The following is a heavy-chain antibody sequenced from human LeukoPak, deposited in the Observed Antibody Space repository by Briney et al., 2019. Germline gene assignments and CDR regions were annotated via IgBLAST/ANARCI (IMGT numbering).Heavy chain of an antibody. CDR1: GGSISSYY. V-gene: IGHV4-59*01. CDR2: IYYSGST. CDR3: ARATEGGYTYGYFYYYYMDV. D-gene: IGHD5-18*01. Sequence: SETLSLTCTVSGGSISSYYWSWIRQPPPKGREWIGYIYYSGSTNHNPPLQSRVTISVDTSKNQFSLKLSSVTAGDTAVYYCARATEGGYTYGYFYYYYMDVWGKGTTVTISS. J-gene: IGHJ6*03.